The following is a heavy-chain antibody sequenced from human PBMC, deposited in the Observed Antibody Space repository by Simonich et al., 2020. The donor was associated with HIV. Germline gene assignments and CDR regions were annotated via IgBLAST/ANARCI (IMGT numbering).Heavy chain of an antibody. D-gene: IGHD3-22*01. CDR2: LYYTGRI. CDR3: ARLKYYSSLDPSSGYYFDY. J-gene: IGHJ4*02. V-gene: IGHV4-39*01. CDR1: YGSVSRSNYY. Sequence: QLQLQESGPGLVKPSQTLSLTCSVSYGSVSRSNYYWGWIRQPPGKGLEWIGNLYYTGRISYKPSLESRVTISVDTSKNQFSLKVNSVTAADTAIYYCARLKYYSSLDPSSGYYFDYWGQGTLVTVSP.